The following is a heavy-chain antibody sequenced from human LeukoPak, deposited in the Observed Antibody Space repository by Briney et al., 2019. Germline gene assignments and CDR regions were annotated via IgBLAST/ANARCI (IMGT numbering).Heavy chain of an antibody. CDR2: ISSSSSYI. V-gene: IGHV3-21*01. J-gene: IGHJ2*01. Sequence: GGSLRLSCAASGFTFSSYSMNWVRQAPGKGLEWVSSISSSSSYIYYADSVKGRFTISRDNAKNSLYLQMNSLRAEDTAVYYCAAEFAPPNVWLAATPRSFDLWGRGTLVTVSS. CDR1: GFTFSSYS. D-gene: IGHD6-13*01. CDR3: AAEFAPPNVWLAATPRSFDL.